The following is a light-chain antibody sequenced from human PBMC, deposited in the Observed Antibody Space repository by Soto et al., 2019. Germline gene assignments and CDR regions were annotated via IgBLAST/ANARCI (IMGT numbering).Light chain of an antibody. Sequence: EIVLTQSPATLSLSPGERATLSCRASQSVSSYLAWYQQKPGQAPRLLIYDASSRATDIPARFSGSGSGTDFTLTISSLEPEDFAVYYCQQRSNWAFGQGTRLEIK. CDR3: QQRSNWA. CDR2: DAS. V-gene: IGKV3-11*01. CDR1: QSVSSY. J-gene: IGKJ5*01.